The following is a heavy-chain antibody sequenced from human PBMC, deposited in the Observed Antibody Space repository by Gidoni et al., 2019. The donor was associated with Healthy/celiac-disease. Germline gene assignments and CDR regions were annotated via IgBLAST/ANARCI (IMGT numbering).Heavy chain of an antibody. CDR3: AKAYEWCGELYDY. D-gene: IGHD3-10*01. CDR1: AFTFSRYA. J-gene: IGHJ4*02. CDR2: ISGSGGSK. V-gene: IGHV3-23*01. Sequence: EVQLLESGGGLVQPGGSFRLSCAASAFTFSRYAMSWVREAPGKGLEWVSAISGSGGSKYYADSVKGRFTISRDNSKNTLYLQMNSLRAEDTAGEYCAKAYEWCGELYDYWGQGTLVTVSS.